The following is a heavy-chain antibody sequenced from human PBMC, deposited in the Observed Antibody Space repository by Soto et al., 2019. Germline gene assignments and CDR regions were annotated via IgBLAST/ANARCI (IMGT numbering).Heavy chain of an antibody. CDR2: ISYDGSNK. Sequence: QVQLVESGGGVVQPGRSLRLSCSASGFTFSSYAMHWVRQAPGKGLEWVAVISYDGSNKYYADSVKGRFTISRDNSKNTLYRQMNSLRGEDTAVYYCARDPLWGTAMVLWYFDLWGRGTLVTVSS. J-gene: IGHJ2*01. CDR1: GFTFSSYA. V-gene: IGHV3-30-3*01. CDR3: ARDPLWGTAMVLWYFDL. D-gene: IGHD5-18*01.